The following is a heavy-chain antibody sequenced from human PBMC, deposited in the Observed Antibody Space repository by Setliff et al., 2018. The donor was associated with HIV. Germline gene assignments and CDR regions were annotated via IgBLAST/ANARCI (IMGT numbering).Heavy chain of an antibody. CDR2: INPNSGGT. CDR1: GYTFSDYY. Sequence: ASVKVSCKASGYTFSDYYMHWVRQAPGQGLEWMGWINPNSGGTNYAQKLQGRVTMTTDTSTSTAYMELRSLRSDDTAVYYCARRKYCSGGSCYSADGAFDIWGQGTMVTVSS. D-gene: IGHD2-15*01. V-gene: IGHV1-2*02. J-gene: IGHJ3*02. CDR3: ARRKYCSGGSCYSADGAFDI.